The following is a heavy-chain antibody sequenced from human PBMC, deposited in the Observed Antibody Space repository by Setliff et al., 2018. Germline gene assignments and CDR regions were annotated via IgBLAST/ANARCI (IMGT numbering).Heavy chain of an antibody. CDR1: GDTSTTYA. D-gene: IGHD3-10*01. CDR3: AERLDGSGSHYSTLYH. V-gene: IGHV3-23*01. CDR2: LTPNGAYT. J-gene: IGHJ1*01. Sequence: GASVKVSCKASGDTSTTYAMNWVRQAPGKGLEWVAALTPNGAYTYYADSVRGRFTIFRDNPRNTLYLQMNSLSAEDTAVYYCAERLDGSGSHYSTLYHWGPGTLVTVSS.